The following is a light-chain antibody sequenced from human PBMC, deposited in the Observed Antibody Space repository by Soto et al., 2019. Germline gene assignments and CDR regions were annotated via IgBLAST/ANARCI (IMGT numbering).Light chain of an antibody. J-gene: IGKJ4*01. V-gene: IGKV3-20*01. CDR3: QQYGSSPGT. CDR1: QSVSSSY. Sequence: EMVLTQSPGTLSLSPGERATLSCRASQSVSSSYLAWYQQKPGQAPRLLIYGASSRATGIPDRFSGSGSGTDFTLTISRLKPEDFAVYYCQQYGSSPGTFGGGTKVEIK. CDR2: GAS.